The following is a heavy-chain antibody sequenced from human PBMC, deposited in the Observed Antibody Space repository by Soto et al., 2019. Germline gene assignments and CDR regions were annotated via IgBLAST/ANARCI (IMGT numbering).Heavy chain of an antibody. D-gene: IGHD2-21*01. CDR3: CRYDVRWGSCDY. J-gene: IGHJ4*02. CDR1: GLTFSASA. CDR2: IRKKVESYQK. Sequence: GGSLRLSCPASGLTFSASAMHWVRQAPGKGLEWVGRIRKKVESYQKVYAAPVNGRFTISRDDSKNMAYLQMNSLTTEDTAVYYCCRYDVRWGSCDYWGQGTRVTDSS. V-gene: IGHV3-73*01.